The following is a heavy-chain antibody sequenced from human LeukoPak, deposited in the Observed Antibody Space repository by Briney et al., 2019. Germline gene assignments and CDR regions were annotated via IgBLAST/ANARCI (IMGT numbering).Heavy chain of an antibody. J-gene: IGHJ6*03. CDR2: ISSSSGYI. CDR3: ARGIAAAGHYYYMDV. CDR1: GFTFTSHS. Sequence: GGSLRLSCTASGFTFTSHSLNWVRQAPGKGLEWVSSISSSSGYIYYADSVKGRFTISRDNAKNSLYLQMNSLRAEDTAVYYCARGIAAAGHYYYMDVWGKGTTVTVSS. V-gene: IGHV3-21*01. D-gene: IGHD6-13*01.